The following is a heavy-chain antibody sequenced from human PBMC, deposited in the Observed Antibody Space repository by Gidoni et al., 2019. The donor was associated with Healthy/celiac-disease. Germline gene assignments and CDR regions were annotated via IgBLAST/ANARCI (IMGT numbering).Heavy chain of an antibody. D-gene: IGHD3-22*01. J-gene: IGHJ1*01. Sequence: QVQLQESGPGLVKPSATLSLTCTVSGRSISSYYWSWIRQPPGKGLEWIGYISYSGSTNYNPSLKSRVTISVDTSKTQFSLKLSSVTAADTAVYYCARSPEKRSSGYYFYFQHWGQGTLVTVSS. V-gene: IGHV4-59*01. CDR1: GRSISSYY. CDR3: ARSPEKRSSGYYFYFQH. CDR2: ISYSGST.